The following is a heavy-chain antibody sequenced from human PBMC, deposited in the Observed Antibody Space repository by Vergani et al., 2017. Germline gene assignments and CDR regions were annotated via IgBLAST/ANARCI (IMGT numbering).Heavy chain of an antibody. D-gene: IGHD3-22*01. Sequence: EVQLLGSGGGLVQPGGSLRLSCAASGFTFSSYSMNWVRQAPGKGLEWISYIGSSSSTIYYADSVKGRFTISRDNAKNSLYLQMNSLRAEDTAVYYCARATYYYDSSAYYSVVDYWGQGTLVTVSS. CDR3: ARATYYYDSSAYYSVVDY. CDR2: IGSSSSTI. J-gene: IGHJ4*02. V-gene: IGHV3-48*01. CDR1: GFTFSSYS.